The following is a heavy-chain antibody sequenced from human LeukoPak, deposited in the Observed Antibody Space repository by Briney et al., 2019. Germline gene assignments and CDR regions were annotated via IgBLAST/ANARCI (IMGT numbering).Heavy chain of an antibody. CDR1: GFTFSSYW. CDR2: IKQDGSEK. D-gene: IGHD3-22*01. J-gene: IGHJ3*02. Sequence: GGSLRLSCAASGFTFSSYWMSWVRQAPGKGLEWVANIKQDGSEKHYVDSVKGRFTISRDNAKNSLYLQMNSLRAEDTAVYYCAREVSRRYYDSSADAFDIWGQGTMVTVSS. V-gene: IGHV3-7*01. CDR3: AREVSRRYYDSSADAFDI.